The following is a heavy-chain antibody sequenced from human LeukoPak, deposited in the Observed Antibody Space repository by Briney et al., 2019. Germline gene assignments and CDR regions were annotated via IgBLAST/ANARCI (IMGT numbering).Heavy chain of an antibody. Sequence: ASVKVSCKASGYSFTTYGISWVRQAPGQGLEWMGWISAYNANTNYALKLQGRVTTTTDTSTSTAYMELRSLRSDDTAVYYCARDYCSSTSCYFDYWGQGTLVTVSS. CDR3: ARDYCSSTSCYFDY. J-gene: IGHJ4*02. D-gene: IGHD2-2*01. CDR1: GYSFTTYG. V-gene: IGHV1-18*01. CDR2: ISAYNANT.